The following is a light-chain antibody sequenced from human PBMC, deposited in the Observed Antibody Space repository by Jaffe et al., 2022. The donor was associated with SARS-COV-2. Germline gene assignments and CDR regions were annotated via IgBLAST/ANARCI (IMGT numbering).Light chain of an antibody. J-gene: IGKJ3*01. CDR2: GAS. Sequence: EIVLTQSPGTLSLSPGERATLSCRASQSVSNKYLAWYQQKPGQAPRLLIYGASSRATGIPDRFSGSGSGTDFTLTITRLEPEDFAVYYCQQYDSALFTFGPGTKVDLK. V-gene: IGKV3-20*01. CDR1: QSVSNKY. CDR3: QQYDSALFT.